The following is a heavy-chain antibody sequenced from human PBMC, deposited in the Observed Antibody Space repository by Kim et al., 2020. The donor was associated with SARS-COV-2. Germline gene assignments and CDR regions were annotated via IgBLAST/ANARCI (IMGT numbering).Heavy chain of an antibody. D-gene: IGHD6-19*01. V-gene: IGHV4-34*01. Sequence: YNPYLKSRVTISVDTSKNQFSLQLSSVTAADTAVYYCARGGAYSSGWYLFWGQGTLVTVSS. J-gene: IGHJ4*02. CDR3: ARGGAYSSGWYLF.